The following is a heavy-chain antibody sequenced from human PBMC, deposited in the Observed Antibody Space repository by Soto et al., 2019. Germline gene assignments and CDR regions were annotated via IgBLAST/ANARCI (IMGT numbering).Heavy chain of an antibody. Sequence: QVQLMESGAEVRKPGASVRLSCDTSGYNFNQYYIHWVRQAPGQGLEWMGIINLRGGTTEYAHKFRGRVTVTGDTSTSTAYMELRSLRSEDTAIYFCARGPDDSDVPRWDYWGQGTLVTVSS. V-gene: IGHV1-46*02. CDR1: GYNFNQYY. CDR2: INLRGGTT. J-gene: IGHJ4*02. CDR3: ARGPDDSDVPRWDY. D-gene: IGHD4-17*01.